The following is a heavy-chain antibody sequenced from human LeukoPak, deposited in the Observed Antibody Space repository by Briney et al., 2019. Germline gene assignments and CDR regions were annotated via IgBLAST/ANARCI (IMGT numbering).Heavy chain of an antibody. CDR3: ARGREEYNWFDP. V-gene: IGHV1-8*01. CDR1: GYTFTSYD. Sequence: GASVKVSCKASGYTFTSYDINWVRQATGQGLEWMGWMNPNSGNTGYAQKFQGRVTMTRNTSISTAYMELSSLRSEDTAVYYCARGREEYNWFDPWGQGTLVTVSS. CDR2: MNPNSGNT. J-gene: IGHJ5*02.